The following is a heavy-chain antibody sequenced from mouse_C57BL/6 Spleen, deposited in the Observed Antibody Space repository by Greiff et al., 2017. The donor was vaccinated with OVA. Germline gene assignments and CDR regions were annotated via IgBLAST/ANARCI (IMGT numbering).Heavy chain of an antibody. CDR1: GYTFTSYG. CDR3: ARSGDGYLWFAY. Sequence: LLESGAELARPGASVKLSCKASGYTFTSYGISWVKQRTGQGLEWIGEIYPRSGNTYYNEKFKGKATLTADKSSSTAYMELRSLTSEDSAVYFCARSGDGYLWFAYWGQGTLVTVSA. CDR2: IYPRSGNT. D-gene: IGHD2-3*01. V-gene: IGHV1-81*01. J-gene: IGHJ3*01.